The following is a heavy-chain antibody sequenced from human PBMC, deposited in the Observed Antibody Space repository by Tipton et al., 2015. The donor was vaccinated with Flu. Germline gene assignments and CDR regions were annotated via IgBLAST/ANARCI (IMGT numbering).Heavy chain of an antibody. V-gene: IGHV4-59*01. J-gene: IGHJ4*02. D-gene: IGHD6-13*01. Sequence: GLVKPSETLSLTCTVSGGSISSYYWTWIRQTPGKGLEWIGHIYYSGTTSYSPSLKSRVTISKDMSKNQFSLNLRSVTAADTAVYYCARALLGEYSSSWNYFDYWGQGTLVTVSS. CDR1: GGSISSYY. CDR2: IYYSGTT. CDR3: ARALLGEYSSSWNYFDY.